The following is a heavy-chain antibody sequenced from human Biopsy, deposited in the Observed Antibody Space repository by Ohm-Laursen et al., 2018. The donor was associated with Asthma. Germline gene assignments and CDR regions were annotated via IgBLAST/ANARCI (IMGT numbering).Heavy chain of an antibody. CDR2: INPNSGAT. V-gene: IGHV1-2*06. J-gene: IGHJ5*02. CDR1: GYPFIGYH. D-gene: IGHD6-13*01. CDR3: ARGQKSAGDRWFDP. Sequence: ASVKVSCKASGYPFIGYHIHWMRQAPGQGPEWMGRINPNSGATNYAQKFQGRVTMTRDTSISTAYMEVSRLRSDDTAVYYCARGQKSAGDRWFDPWGQGTLVTVSS.